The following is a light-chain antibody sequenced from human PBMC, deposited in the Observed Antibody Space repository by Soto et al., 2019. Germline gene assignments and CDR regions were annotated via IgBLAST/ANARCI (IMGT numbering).Light chain of an antibody. J-gene: IGKJ5*01. CDR1: QSVSSSY. CDR3: QQCGRSPIT. CDR2: GAS. Sequence: EMGLTQSPGALSLSPGERGTLSCRASQSVSSSYLAWYQQKPGQAPRLLIYGASSRATGIPDRFSGSGSGTDFTLTISRLEPEDFAVYYCQQCGRSPITFGQGTRLEIK. V-gene: IGKV3-20*01.